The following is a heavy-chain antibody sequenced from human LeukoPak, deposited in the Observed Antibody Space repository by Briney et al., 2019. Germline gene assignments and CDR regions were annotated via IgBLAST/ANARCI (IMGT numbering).Heavy chain of an antibody. J-gene: IGHJ5*02. CDR1: GGSFSGYY. Sequence: SETLSLTCAVYGGSFSGYYWSWIRQPPGKGLEWIGEIHHSGSTNYNPSLKSRVTISVDTSKNQFSLNLSSVTAADTAVYYCATCPFDIHSGSSPGNWFDPWGQGTLVTVSS. CDR3: ATCPFDIHSGSSPGNWFDP. D-gene: IGHD1-26*01. V-gene: IGHV4-34*01. CDR2: IHHSGST.